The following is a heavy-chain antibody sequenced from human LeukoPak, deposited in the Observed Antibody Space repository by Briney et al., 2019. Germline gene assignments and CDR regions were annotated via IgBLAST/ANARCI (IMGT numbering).Heavy chain of an antibody. CDR3: ARASGHPYYYYYYMDV. Sequence: GGSLRLSCAASGFTFDDYGMIWVRQAPGKGREWGSGINWNGGSTGYADSVKGRFTISRDNDKNSLYLQMNSLRAEDTALYYCARASGHPYYYYYYMDVCGKGTTVTVSS. V-gene: IGHV3-20*04. J-gene: IGHJ6*03. CDR1: GFTFDDYG. CDR2: INWNGGST. D-gene: IGHD2-15*01.